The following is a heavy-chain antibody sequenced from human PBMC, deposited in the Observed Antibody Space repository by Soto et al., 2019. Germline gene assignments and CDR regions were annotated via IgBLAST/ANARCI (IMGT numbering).Heavy chain of an antibody. V-gene: IGHV1-69*08. CDR2: IIPFHGVT. D-gene: IGHD3-10*01. Sequence: VQLVQSGAEVKKPGSSVKVSCKASGGTFSPYTINWVRQAPGQGLEWMGRIIPFHGVTNYAQKFQARVTITADTSTSTAYMELSGLRFEDTAMYYCTRDWEITVSTWSFGGFWGRGTLVTVSS. CDR3: TRDWEITVSTWSFGGF. CDR1: GGTFSPYT. J-gene: IGHJ4*02.